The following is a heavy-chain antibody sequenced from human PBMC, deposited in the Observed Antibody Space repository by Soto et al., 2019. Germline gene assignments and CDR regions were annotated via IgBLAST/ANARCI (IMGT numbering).Heavy chain of an antibody. J-gene: IGHJ4*02. CDR2: IYPGDSDT. CDR1: GYSFTSYW. Sequence: GETLKISCKGSGYSFTSYWIGWVRQMPGKGLEWMGIIYPGDSDTRYSPSFQGQVTISADKSISTAYLQWSSLKASDTAMYYCARISILSIAAAGYYFDYWGQGTLVTVSS. CDR3: ARISILSIAAAGYYFDY. V-gene: IGHV5-51*01. D-gene: IGHD6-13*01.